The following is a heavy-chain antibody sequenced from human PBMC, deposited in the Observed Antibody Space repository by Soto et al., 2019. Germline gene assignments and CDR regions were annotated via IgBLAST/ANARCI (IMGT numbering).Heavy chain of an antibody. CDR1: GYSFTSYW. CDR2: IDPSDSYT. CDR3: ASPYSSSPNYGMDV. D-gene: IGHD6-6*01. Sequence: GESLKISCKGSGYSFTSYWISWVRQMAGKCLEWMGRIDPSDSYTNYSPSFQGHVTISADKSISTAYLQWSSLKASDTAMYYCASPYSSSPNYGMDVWGQGTTVTVSS. J-gene: IGHJ6*02. V-gene: IGHV5-10-1*01.